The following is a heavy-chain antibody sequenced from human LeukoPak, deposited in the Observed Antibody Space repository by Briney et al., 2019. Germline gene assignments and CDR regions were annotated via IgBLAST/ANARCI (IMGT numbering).Heavy chain of an antibody. CDR2: ISYDGSNK. V-gene: IGHV3-30-3*01. D-gene: IGHD1-20*01. Sequence: GGSLRLSCAASGFTFSSYAMHWVRQAPGKGLEWVAVISYDGSNKYYADSVKGRFTISRDNSKNTLYLQMNSLRAEDTAVYYCAREYNWGYYYYGMDVWGQGTTVTVSS. J-gene: IGHJ6*02. CDR1: GFTFSSYA. CDR3: AREYNWGYYYYGMDV.